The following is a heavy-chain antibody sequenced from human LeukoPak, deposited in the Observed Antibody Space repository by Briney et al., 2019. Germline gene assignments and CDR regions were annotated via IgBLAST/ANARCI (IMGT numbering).Heavy chain of an antibody. V-gene: IGHV4-39*01. D-gene: IGHD1-26*01. CDR3: ARHSRGSYKRHFDS. CDR2: IFYSRST. Sequence: SETLSLTCTVSDDSISSNTYYWGWHRPPPGMELVWIGSIFYSRSTYYNPSLKTRVTISIDTPKNPFSLKLRSVTAADTAIYYCARHSRGSYKRHFDSWGQGTLVTVSS. J-gene: IGHJ4*02. CDR1: DDSISSNTYY.